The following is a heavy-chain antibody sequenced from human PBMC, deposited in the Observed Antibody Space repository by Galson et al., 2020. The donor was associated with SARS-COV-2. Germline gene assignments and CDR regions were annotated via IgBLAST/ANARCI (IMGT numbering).Heavy chain of an antibody. CDR3: ARGLMVGSYYY. V-gene: IGHV4-34*01. Sequence: ASETLSLTCTAYGGSFSGYYWSWIRQPPGKGLEWIGEINHSGSTNYNPSLKSLVTISVDTSKNQFSLKLSSVTAADTAVYYCARGLMVGSYYYWGQGTLVTVAS. CDR2: INHSGST. D-gene: IGHD1-26*01. J-gene: IGHJ4*02. CDR1: GGSFSGYY.